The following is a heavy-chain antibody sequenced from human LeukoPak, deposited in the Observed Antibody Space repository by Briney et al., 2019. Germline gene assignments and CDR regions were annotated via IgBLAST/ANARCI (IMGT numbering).Heavy chain of an antibody. CDR3: ASRSSYGDYEDDY. V-gene: IGHV1-69*05. J-gene: IGHJ4*02. D-gene: IGHD4-17*01. Sequence: ASVKVSCKASGGTFSSYAISWVRQAPGQGLEWMGGIIPIFGTANYAQKFQGRVTITRDTSASTAYMELSSLRSEDTAVYYCASRSSYGDYEDDYWGQGTLVTVSS. CDR2: IIPIFGTA. CDR1: GGTFSSYA.